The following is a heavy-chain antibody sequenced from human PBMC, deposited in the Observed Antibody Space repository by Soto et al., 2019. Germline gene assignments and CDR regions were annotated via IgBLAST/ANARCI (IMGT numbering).Heavy chain of an antibody. J-gene: IGHJ6*03. CDR2: ISSNGVGT. Sequence: EVQLAESGGGLAQPGGSLRLSCAASGFTLSGYAMDWVRQAPGKGLEYVSGISSNGVGTYYANSVQGRFTISRDNSKNKGYLQIGSLRPEEMAVYYCARRARPDFYYMDVWGKGTTVTVSS. V-gene: IGHV3-64*01. CDR3: ARRARPDFYYMDV. D-gene: IGHD6-6*01. CDR1: GFTLSGYA.